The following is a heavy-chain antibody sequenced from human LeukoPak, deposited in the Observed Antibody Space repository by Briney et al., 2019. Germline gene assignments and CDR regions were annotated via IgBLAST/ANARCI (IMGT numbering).Heavy chain of an antibody. D-gene: IGHD5-12*01. CDR1: GGSISSYY. J-gene: IGHJ4*02. CDR2: IYYSGST. CDR3: ARHGGYDVAFDY. Sequence: PSETLSLTCTVSGGSISSYYWSWIRQPPGKGLEWIGHIYYSGSTNYNPSLKSRVTISVDTSKNQFSLKLSSVTAADTAVYYCARHGGYDVAFDYWGQGTLVTVSS. V-gene: IGHV4-59*08.